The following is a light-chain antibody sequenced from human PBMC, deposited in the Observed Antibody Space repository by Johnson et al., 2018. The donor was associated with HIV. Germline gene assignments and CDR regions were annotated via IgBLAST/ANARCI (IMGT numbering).Light chain of an antibody. CDR2: DNN. Sequence: QSVLTQPPSVSAAPGQKVTISCSGSSSNIGNNYVSWYQQLPGTAPKLLIYDNNKRPSGIPDRFSGSKSGTSATLGITGLQTGDEADYYCGTWDSSLSVPGFGSGTKVAGL. V-gene: IGLV1-51*01. CDR3: GTWDSSLSVPG. CDR1: SSNIGNNY. J-gene: IGLJ1*01.